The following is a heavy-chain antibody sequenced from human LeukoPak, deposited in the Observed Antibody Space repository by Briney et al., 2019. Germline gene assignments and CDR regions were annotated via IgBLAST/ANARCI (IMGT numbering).Heavy chain of an antibody. J-gene: IGHJ4*02. CDR3: AGGSGSYYHPLSDY. V-gene: IGHV4-34*01. CDR1: GGSFSGYY. Sequence: SETLSLTCAVYGGSFSGYYWSWIRQPPGNWLEWIGEINHSGSTNYNPSLKSRVTISVDTSKNQFSLKLSSVTAADTAVYYCAGGSGSYYHPLSDYWGQGTLVTVSS. CDR2: INHSGST. D-gene: IGHD3-10*01.